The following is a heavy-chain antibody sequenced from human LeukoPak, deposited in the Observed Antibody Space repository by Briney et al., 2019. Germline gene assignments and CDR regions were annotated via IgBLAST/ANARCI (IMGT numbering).Heavy chain of an antibody. CDR1: GVSMKGYY. J-gene: IGHJ4*02. Sequence: SETLSLTCNVSGVSMKGYYWSWIRQPPGKGLEWIGYIYTTGSTNYNPSLKRRVTISVDTSKDQFSLTLTSVTAADTAVYYCARGRPPYYYGSGSYFGYWGQGTLVTVSS. CDR3: ARGRPPYYYGSGSYFGY. V-gene: IGHV4-4*08. D-gene: IGHD3-10*01. CDR2: IYTTGST.